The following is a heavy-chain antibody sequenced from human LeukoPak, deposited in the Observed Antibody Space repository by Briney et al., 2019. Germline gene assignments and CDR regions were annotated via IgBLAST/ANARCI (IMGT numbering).Heavy chain of an antibody. D-gene: IGHD5-12*01. Sequence: GGSLRLSCAASGFTFTTYAMSWVRQAPGKGLEWVSTISGSGGSTYYADSVKGRFTISRDNSKNTLYLQMNSLRAEDTAVYYCARDRHIGFGAIFDYWGQGTLVTVSS. CDR1: GFTFTTYA. CDR3: ARDRHIGFGAIFDY. CDR2: ISGSGGST. V-gene: IGHV3-23*01. J-gene: IGHJ4*02.